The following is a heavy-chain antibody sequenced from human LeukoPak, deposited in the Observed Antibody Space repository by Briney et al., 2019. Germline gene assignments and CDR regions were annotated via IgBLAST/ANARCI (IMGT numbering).Heavy chain of an antibody. Sequence: GGSLRLSCSASGFTFSSYAMHWVRQAPGKGLEYVSAISSNGGSTYYADSVKGRFTISRDNSKNTLYLQMSSLRAEDTAVYYCVATPPPYYDSSGYYGFGYWGQGTLVTVSS. CDR2: ISSNGGST. D-gene: IGHD3-22*01. J-gene: IGHJ4*02. V-gene: IGHV3-64D*09. CDR1: GFTFSSYA. CDR3: VATPPPYYDSSGYYGFGY.